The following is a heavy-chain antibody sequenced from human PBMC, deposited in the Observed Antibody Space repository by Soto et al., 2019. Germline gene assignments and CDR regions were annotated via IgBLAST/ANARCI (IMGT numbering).Heavy chain of an antibody. V-gene: IGHV1-18*01. CDR1: GYTFTSYG. D-gene: IGHD3-22*01. CDR2: ISAYNGNT. CDR3: ARDTYYYDSSRYYGFDY. J-gene: IGHJ4*02. Sequence: ASVKVSCKASGYTFTSYGISWVRQAPGQGLEWMGWISAYNGNTNYAQKLQGRVTMTTDTSTSTAYMELRSLRSDDTAVYYCARDTYYYDSSRYYGFDYWGQGILVTVSS.